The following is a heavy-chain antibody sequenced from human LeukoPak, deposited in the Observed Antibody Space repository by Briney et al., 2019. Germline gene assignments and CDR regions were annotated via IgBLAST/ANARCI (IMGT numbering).Heavy chain of an antibody. CDR1: GYSFTSYW. V-gene: IGHV5-51*01. Sequence: GESLKISCKGSGYSFTSYWIGWVRQMPGKGLEWMGIIHAGDSDTRYSPSFQGQVTISADKSISTAYLQWSSLKASVTAMYCCARLHGGSDSSFDYWGQGTLVTVSS. CDR2: IHAGDSDT. D-gene: IGHD1-26*01. J-gene: IGHJ4*02. CDR3: ARLHGGSDSSFDY.